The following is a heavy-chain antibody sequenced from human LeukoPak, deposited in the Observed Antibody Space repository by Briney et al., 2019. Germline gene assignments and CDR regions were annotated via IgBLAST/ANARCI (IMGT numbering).Heavy chain of an antibody. V-gene: IGHV3-23*01. CDR3: AKSKWNLVVYGDWFDY. D-gene: IGHD4-17*01. Sequence: GGSLRLSCAASGFTFSSYAMSWVRRAPGKGLEWVSAISGGGSTTYYADSVKGRFTISRDNSKNTLYLQMSSLRAEDTAVYYCAKSKWNLVVYGDWFDYWGQGTLVTVSS. J-gene: IGHJ4*02. CDR2: ISGGGSTT. CDR1: GFTFSSYA.